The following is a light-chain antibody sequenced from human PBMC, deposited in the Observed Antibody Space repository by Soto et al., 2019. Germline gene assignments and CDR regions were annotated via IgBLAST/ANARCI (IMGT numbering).Light chain of an antibody. V-gene: IGKV3-15*01. CDR2: AAS. Sequence: ETGRTQCPVTLSVSPGDTATLSCRASQRVSSHLAWYQQKPGQAPRLLMYAASTRATGIPVRFSGSGSETEFTLTIRSLLSEDIALYYCHQYNNWPWTLGQGTKVDIK. J-gene: IGKJ1*01. CDR3: HQYNNWPWT. CDR1: QRVSSH.